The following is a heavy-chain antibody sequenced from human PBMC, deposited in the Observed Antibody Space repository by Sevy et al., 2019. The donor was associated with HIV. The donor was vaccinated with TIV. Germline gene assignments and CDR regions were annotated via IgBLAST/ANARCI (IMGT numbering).Heavy chain of an antibody. CDR2: IYYSWST. V-gene: IGHV4-59*12. CDR1: GGSISNYF. D-gene: IGHD6-13*01. J-gene: IGHJ4*02. Sequence: SETLSLTCTVSGGSISNYFWSWIRQPPGKGLEWIGYIYYSWSTNYNPSLKSRVTISVDTSKNQFSLKLSSVTAADTAVYYCARESIGAVGDFDYWGQGTLVTVSS. CDR3: ARESIGAVGDFDY.